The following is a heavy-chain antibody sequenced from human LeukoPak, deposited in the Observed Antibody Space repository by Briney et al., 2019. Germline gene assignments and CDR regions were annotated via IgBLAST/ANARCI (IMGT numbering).Heavy chain of an antibody. CDR2: TNHSGST. D-gene: IGHD6-13*01. CDR3: ARVLIAAAGTVDPFDY. Sequence: SETLSLTCAVYGGSFSGYYWSWIRQPPGKGLEWIGETNHSGSTNYNPSLKSRVTISVDTSKNQFSLKLSSVTAADTAVYYCARVLIAAAGTVDPFDYWGQGTLVTVSS. J-gene: IGHJ4*02. CDR1: GGSFSGYY. V-gene: IGHV4-34*01.